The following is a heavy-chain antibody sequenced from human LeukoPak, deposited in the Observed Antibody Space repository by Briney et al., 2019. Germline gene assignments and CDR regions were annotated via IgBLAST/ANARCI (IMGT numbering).Heavy chain of an antibody. Sequence: GGSLRLSCAASGFTFSSYAMTRVRQAPGKGLKWVSTITNTGAGTYYADSVKGRFTISRDNSKNMLYLQMNSLRAEDTAMYYCAKVSEGMYYFDFWGQGTLVTVSS. CDR1: GFTFSSYA. J-gene: IGHJ4*02. CDR3: AKVSEGMYYFDF. CDR2: ITNTGAGT. V-gene: IGHV3-23*01.